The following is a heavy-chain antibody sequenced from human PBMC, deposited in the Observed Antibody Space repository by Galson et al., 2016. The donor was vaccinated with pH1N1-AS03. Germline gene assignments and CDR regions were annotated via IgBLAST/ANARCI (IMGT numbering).Heavy chain of an antibody. CDR2: INPNSGGA. V-gene: IGHV1-2*06. Sequence: SVKVSCKASGYTFIGYYMHWVRQAPGQGLEWLGRINPNSGGANDVQKFQGRVTMTRDASISTTYMELSSLRSDDTAVYYCVRGSPHSSSTSYAFEFWGRGTMVTVSS. CDR1: GYTFIGYY. CDR3: VRGSPHSSSTSYAFEF. D-gene: IGHD6-13*01. J-gene: IGHJ3*01.